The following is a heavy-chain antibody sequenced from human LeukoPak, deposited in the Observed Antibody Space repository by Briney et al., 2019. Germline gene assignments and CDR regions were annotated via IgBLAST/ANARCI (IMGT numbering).Heavy chain of an antibody. D-gene: IGHD1-26*01. Sequence: PSETLSLTCTVSGGSISSSSYYWGWIRQPPGKGLEWIGSTYYSGSTYYNPSLKSRVTISVDTSKNQFSLKLSSVTAADTAVYYCATSGSFPGGFFDYWGQGTLVTVSS. CDR1: GGSISSSSYY. V-gene: IGHV4-39*07. J-gene: IGHJ4*02. CDR3: ATSGSFPGGFFDY. CDR2: TYYSGST.